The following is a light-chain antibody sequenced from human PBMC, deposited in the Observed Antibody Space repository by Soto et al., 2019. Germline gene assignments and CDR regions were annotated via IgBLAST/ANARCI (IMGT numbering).Light chain of an antibody. Sequence: EMVMTQSLAILSVTPGESATLSCRASQSVNINYLAWYQQHPGQPPRLLIYGISTRATGIPARFSGSGSGTEFSLTISSLQSEDFAVYYCQQYNDWPLTFGGGTKVDIK. CDR1: QSVNIN. CDR3: QQYNDWPLT. V-gene: IGKV3-15*01. J-gene: IGKJ4*01. CDR2: GIS.